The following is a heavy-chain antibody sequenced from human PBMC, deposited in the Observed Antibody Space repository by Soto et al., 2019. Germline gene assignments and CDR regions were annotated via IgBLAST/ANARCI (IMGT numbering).Heavy chain of an antibody. D-gene: IGHD2-2*01. CDR2: ISGNGDDT. V-gene: IGHV3-23*01. CDR3: AKEGESAVVIVPAAKPFDY. Sequence: EVLLLESGGGLVQPGGSLRLSCTVSGFNIRTYVISWLRQAPGKGLEWVSAISGNGDDTYYADSVKGRFTISKDNSRNTLYLQMKSLRAEDTALYYCAKEGESAVVIVPAAKPFDYWGQGTLVTVSS. J-gene: IGHJ4*02. CDR1: GFNIRTYV.